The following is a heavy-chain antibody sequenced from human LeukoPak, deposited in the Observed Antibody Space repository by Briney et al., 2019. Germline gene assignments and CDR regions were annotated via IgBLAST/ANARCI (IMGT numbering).Heavy chain of an antibody. CDR3: ARKSSGPSIFDY. V-gene: IGHV4-31*03. CDR2: IYYSGST. D-gene: IGHD3-22*01. CDR1: GGSISSGGYY. J-gene: IGHJ4*02. Sequence: PSQTLSLTCTVSGGSISSGGYYWSWIRQHPGKGLEWIGYIYYSGSTYYNPSLKSRVTISVDTSKNQFSLKLSSVTAADTAVYYCARKSSGPSIFDYWGQGNLVTVSS.